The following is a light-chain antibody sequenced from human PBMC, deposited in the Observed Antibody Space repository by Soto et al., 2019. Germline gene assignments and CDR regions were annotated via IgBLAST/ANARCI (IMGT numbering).Light chain of an antibody. V-gene: IGKV3-20*01. Sequence: EIVLTQSPGTLSLSPGEEATLSCRASQSISSNFLAWYQQKRGQAPRLLIHGASNRATGIPDRFSGSGSGTDFTLTISSLQAEDVAVYYCQQYYITPGTFGQGTKVDIK. CDR2: GAS. CDR1: QSISSNF. CDR3: QQYYITPGT. J-gene: IGKJ1*01.